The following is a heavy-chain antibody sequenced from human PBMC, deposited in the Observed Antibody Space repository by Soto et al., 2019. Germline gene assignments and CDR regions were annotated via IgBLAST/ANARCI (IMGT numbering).Heavy chain of an antibody. Sequence: QVQLVESGGGVVQPGRSLRLSCAASGFTFSSYGMHWVRQAPGKGLEWVAVISYDGSNKYYADSVKVRFTISRDNSKNMLYLQMNSLRGDDTAVYHCAKTLAGLDAFDIWGQGTKVTISS. V-gene: IGHV3-30*18. J-gene: IGHJ3*02. D-gene: IGHD6-19*01. CDR1: GFTFSSYG. CDR3: AKTLAGLDAFDI. CDR2: ISYDGSNK.